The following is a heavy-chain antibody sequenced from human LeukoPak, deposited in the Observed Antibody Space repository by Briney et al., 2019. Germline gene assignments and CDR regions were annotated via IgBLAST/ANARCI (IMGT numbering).Heavy chain of an antibody. D-gene: IGHD2-8*01. CDR2: ISGSGGST. CDR1: GFTFSDYY. CDR3: AKDLVNIVLMVYASPFDY. Sequence: GGSLRLSCAASGFTFSDYYMSWIRQAPGKGLEWVSAISGSGGSTYYADSVKGRFTISRDNSKNTLHLQMNSLRAEDTAVYYCAKDLVNIVLMVYASPFDYWGQGTLVTVSS. V-gene: IGHV3-23*01. J-gene: IGHJ4*02.